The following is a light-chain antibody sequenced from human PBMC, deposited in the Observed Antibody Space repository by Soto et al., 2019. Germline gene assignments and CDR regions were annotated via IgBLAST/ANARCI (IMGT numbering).Light chain of an antibody. J-gene: IGKJ2*01. V-gene: IGKV1-5*01. CDR3: QQHNCYRIT. Sequence: DIQMTQSPSTLSASVGDRVTLTCRASQSISIYLAWYQQKPGKAPKLLIYDASSLASGVPSRFSGSGSGTDFTLTISSLQPDDFAIYYCQQHNCYRITFGQGTQLEIK. CDR1: QSISIY. CDR2: DAS.